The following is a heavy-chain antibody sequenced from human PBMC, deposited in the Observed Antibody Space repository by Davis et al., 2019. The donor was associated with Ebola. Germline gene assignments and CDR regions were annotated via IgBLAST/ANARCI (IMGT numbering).Heavy chain of an antibody. D-gene: IGHD5-18*01. CDR1: GYTFNNYW. CDR2: IYPGDSDI. J-gene: IGHJ4*02. V-gene: IGHV5-51*01. CDR3: ARQGYSYGKPDY. Sequence: PGGSLRLSCKVFGYTFNNYWIAWVRQIPGKGLEWMGIIYPGDSDIRYSPSFQGQVTIPAEKSINTAYLQWSSLKASDTVIYYCARQGYSYGKPDYWGQGTLVTVSS.